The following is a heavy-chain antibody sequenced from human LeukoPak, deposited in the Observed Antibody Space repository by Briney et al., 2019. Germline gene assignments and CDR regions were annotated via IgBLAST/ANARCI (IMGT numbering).Heavy chain of an antibody. J-gene: IGHJ6*02. CDR3: AKYVGQSGSNYYGLDV. Sequence: GGTLRLSCVVSGFTFSTYAMDWVRQAPGKGLEWVSDISASGGSTYYTDSVKGRFTISRDNSKNTLFMQMNSLRDEDTALYYCAKYVGQSGSNYYGLDVWGQGTAVTVSS. CDR1: GFTFSTYA. CDR2: ISASGGST. V-gene: IGHV3-23*01. D-gene: IGHD1-26*01.